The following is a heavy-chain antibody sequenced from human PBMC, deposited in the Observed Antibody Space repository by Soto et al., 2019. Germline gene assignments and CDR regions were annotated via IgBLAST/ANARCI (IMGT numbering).Heavy chain of an antibody. Sequence: QVQLQESGPGLVKPSETLSLTCTVSGASISGFYWSWIRKSAGKGLEWIGRMYATGTTDYNPSLKSRVMMSVDKSKKQFSLKLTSVTAADTAVYYCVRDGTKTLRDWFDPWGQGISVTVSS. D-gene: IGHD1-1*01. J-gene: IGHJ5*02. V-gene: IGHV4-4*07. CDR1: GASISGFY. CDR2: MYATGTT. CDR3: VRDGTKTLRDWFDP.